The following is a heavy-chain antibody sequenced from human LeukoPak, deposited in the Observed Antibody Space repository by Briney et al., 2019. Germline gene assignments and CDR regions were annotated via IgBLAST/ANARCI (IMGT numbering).Heavy chain of an antibody. CDR3: ARDSGSNFNY. J-gene: IGHJ4*02. CDR2: IYHSGST. D-gene: IGHD2-15*01. V-gene: IGHV4-4*02. CDR1: GGSISSNNW. Sequence: SGTLSLTCAVSGGSISSNNWWSWVRQPPGKGLEWIGEIYHSGSTNYNPSLKSRVTIPVDKSKNQFSLKLSSVTAADTAVYYCARDSGSNFNYWGQGTLVTVSS.